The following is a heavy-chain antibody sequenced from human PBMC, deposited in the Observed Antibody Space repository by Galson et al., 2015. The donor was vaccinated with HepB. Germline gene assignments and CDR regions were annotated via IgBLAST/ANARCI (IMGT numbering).Heavy chain of an antibody. D-gene: IGHD3-22*01. CDR3: ARFGYYDTSGYWSDGMDV. Sequence: SLRICCAAAEFSVSYYYMTCIRQAPRTGLDRVAYITNSGTPIYSPDPVKGRFTIYRDNAKNSLYLQMNSLRAEDAAVYYCARFGYYDTSGYWSDGMDVWGQGTTVTVSS. J-gene: IGHJ6*02. CDR2: ITNSGTPI. V-gene: IGHV3-11*01. CDR1: EFSVSYYY.